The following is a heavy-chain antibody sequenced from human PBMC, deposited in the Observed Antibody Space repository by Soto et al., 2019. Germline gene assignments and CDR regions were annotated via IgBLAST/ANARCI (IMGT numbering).Heavy chain of an antibody. D-gene: IGHD2-2*01. CDR3: ARGGPAAMNYYYYMDV. J-gene: IGHJ6*03. CDR2: INPNSGGT. V-gene: IGHV1-2*04. CDR1: GYTFTGYY. Sequence: QVQLVQSGAEVKKPGASVKVSCKASGYTFTGYYMHWVRQAPGQGLEWMGWINPNSGGTNYAQKFQGWVTMTRETSISTAYMELSRLRSDDTAVYYCARGGPAAMNYYYYMDVWGKGTTVTVSS.